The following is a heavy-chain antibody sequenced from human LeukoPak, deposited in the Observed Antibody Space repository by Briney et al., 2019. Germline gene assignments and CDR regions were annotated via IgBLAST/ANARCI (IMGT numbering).Heavy chain of an antibody. Sequence: GGSLRLSCAASGFTFSSYAMSWVRQAPGKGLEWVSIISGSGGSTYYADSVKGRFTISRDNSKNTLYLQMNSLRAEDTALYYCAKDPCSGGSCYSDYWGQGTLVTVSS. J-gene: IGHJ4*02. CDR1: GFTFSSYA. D-gene: IGHD2-15*01. CDR2: ISGSGGST. V-gene: IGHV3-23*01. CDR3: AKDPCSGGSCYSDY.